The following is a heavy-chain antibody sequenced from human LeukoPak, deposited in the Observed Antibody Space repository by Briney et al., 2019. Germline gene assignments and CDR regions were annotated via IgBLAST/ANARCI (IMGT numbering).Heavy chain of an antibody. CDR3: ARYYYGSGSYYNAYDY. Sequence: SVKVSCKASGYTFTSYYMHWVRQAPRRGVVWMGRIIPILGIANYAQKFPGTVTITADKSTSTAYMELSSLRSEDTAVYYCARYYYGSGSYYNAYDYWGQGTLVTVSS. CDR2: IIPILGIA. D-gene: IGHD3-10*01. CDR1: GYTFTSYY. V-gene: IGHV1-69*02. J-gene: IGHJ4*02.